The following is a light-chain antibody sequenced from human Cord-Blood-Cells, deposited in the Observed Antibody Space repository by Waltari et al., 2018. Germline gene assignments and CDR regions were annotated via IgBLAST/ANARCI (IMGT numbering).Light chain of an antibody. CDR1: SSDVGGYNH. Sequence: QSALTQPASVSGSPGQSITIPCTGTSSDVGGYNHVSSYQQHPGKAPKLMIYDVSKRPSGVSNRFSGSKSGNTASLTISGLQAEDEADYYCSSYTSSSTLVFGGGSKLTVL. CDR2: DVS. J-gene: IGLJ2*01. V-gene: IGLV2-14*01. CDR3: SSYTSSSTLV.